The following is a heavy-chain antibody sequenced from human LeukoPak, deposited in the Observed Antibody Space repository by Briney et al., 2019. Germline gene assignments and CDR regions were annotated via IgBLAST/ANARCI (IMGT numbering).Heavy chain of an antibody. CDR3: ARERYYSDSSGYVQPLFDY. CDR1: GGSINSSSYY. Sequence: SETLSLTCSVSGGSINSSSYYWGWIRQPPGKGLERIGSIYYSGSTYYNPSLKGRLTISIDKSKNHLSLKLDSVTAADTAVYYCARERYYSDSSGYVQPLFDYWGQGTLVTVSS. CDR2: IYYSGST. V-gene: IGHV4-39*07. D-gene: IGHD3-22*01. J-gene: IGHJ4*02.